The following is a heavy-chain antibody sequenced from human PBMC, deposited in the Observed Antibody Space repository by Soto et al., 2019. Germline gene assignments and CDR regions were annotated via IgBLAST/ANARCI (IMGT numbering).Heavy chain of an antibody. CDR3: ARYQLLFRTFDI. D-gene: IGHD2-2*01. J-gene: IGHJ3*02. V-gene: IGHV4-59*08. CDR1: GASISRYY. CDR2: IYHSGST. Sequence: QVQLQQSGPGLVKPSGTLSLMCTASGASISRYYWSWIRQTPGKGLEWIGYIYHSGSTNYNPSLKSRLTISVDTSKNHFSLNLTSVTAAYTAVYYCARYQLLFRTFDIWGQGTMVTVSS.